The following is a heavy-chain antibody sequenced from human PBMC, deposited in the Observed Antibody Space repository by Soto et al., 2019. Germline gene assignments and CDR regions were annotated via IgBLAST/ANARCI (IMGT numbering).Heavy chain of an antibody. CDR3: ARHNRYSSTWFEGWFDP. D-gene: IGHD6-13*01. J-gene: IGHJ5*02. CDR1: GYTFIKYG. Sequence: SVKVSCKASGYTFIKYGIAWVRQAPGQGLEWMGWIIPYVGKANYAQKFQGRVTITADESTRTAYMELSSLRSEDTAVYYCARHNRYSSTWFEGWFDPWGQGTLVTVSS. CDR2: IIPYVGKA. V-gene: IGHV1-69*13.